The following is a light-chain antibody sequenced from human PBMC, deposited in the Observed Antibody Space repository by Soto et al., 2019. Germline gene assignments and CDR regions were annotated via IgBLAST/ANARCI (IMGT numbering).Light chain of an antibody. V-gene: IGKV3-20*01. CDR1: QTVTSSY. Sequence: EIVLTQSPGTLSLSPGERATLSCRASQTVTSSYLAWYQQKPGQAPRLLIYGASSRATGIPDRFSGSGSGTDFPLTISRLEHEDFAVYYCQHYGISPFTFGPGTKVEFK. CDR2: GAS. J-gene: IGKJ3*01. CDR3: QHYGISPFT.